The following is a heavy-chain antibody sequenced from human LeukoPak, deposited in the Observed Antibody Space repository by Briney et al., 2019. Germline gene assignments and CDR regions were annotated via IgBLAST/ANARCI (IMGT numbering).Heavy chain of an antibody. CDR2: ISAYNGNT. CDR1: GYTFTSYG. V-gene: IGHV1-18*01. J-gene: IGHJ6*03. CDR3: ARVCPCSRTSCYGYYYYKMDV. D-gene: IGHD2-2*01. Sequence: ASVKVSCKASGYTFTSYGISWVRQAPGQGLEWMGWISAYNGNTNYAQKLQGRVTMTTDTSTSTAYMELRSLRSDDTAVYYCARVCPCSRTSCYGYYYYKMDVWGKGTTVTVSS.